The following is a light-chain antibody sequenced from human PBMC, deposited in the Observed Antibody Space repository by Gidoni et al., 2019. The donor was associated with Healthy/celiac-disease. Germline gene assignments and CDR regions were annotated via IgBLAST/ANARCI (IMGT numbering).Light chain of an antibody. CDR1: QSISSW. CDR2: KAS. V-gene: IGKV1-5*03. Sequence: DIQMTQSPSTLSASVGDRVTITCRASQSISSWLTWYQQKPGKAPKLLIYKASSLESGVPSRFSGSGSGTEFTRTISSLQPDDFATYYCQQYYSYPYTFGQGTKLEIK. CDR3: QQYYSYPYT. J-gene: IGKJ2*01.